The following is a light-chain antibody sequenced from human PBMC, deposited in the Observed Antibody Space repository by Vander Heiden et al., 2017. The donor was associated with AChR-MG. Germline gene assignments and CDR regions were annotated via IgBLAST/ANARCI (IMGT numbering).Light chain of an antibody. V-gene: IGLV2-14*03. CDR2: DIN. CDR1: SGDIGSYNY. J-gene: IGLJ1*01. CDR3: CSYTKMSTLV. Sequence: QSALTQPASVSGSPGQSITISCTGTSGDIGSYNYVSWYQQHPGKAPRLIIFDINNRPSGVSDRFSGSKSGNTASLTISGLQAEDEADFHCCSYTKMSTLVFGTGTRVTGL.